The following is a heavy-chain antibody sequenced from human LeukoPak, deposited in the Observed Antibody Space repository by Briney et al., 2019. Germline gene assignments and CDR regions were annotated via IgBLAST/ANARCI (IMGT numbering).Heavy chain of an antibody. Sequence: GGPLRLSCAASGFTFSSYAMSWVRQAPGKGLEWVSSVTGNGDNTFHADSVKGRFTISRDNSKNMLYLQINSLSAEDTAVYYCARDRNYFEALHRSYWGQGTLVTVSS. CDR2: VTGNGDNT. CDR1: GFTFSSYA. J-gene: IGHJ4*02. CDR3: ARDRNYFEALHRSY. V-gene: IGHV3-23*01. D-gene: IGHD3-10*01.